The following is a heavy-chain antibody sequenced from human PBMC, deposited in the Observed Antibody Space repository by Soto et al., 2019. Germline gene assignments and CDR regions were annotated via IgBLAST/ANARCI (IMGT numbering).Heavy chain of an antibody. D-gene: IGHD6-6*01. CDR2: ISGSGGST. CDR3: ASSRARTYYYYGMDV. CDR1: GFTFSSYA. J-gene: IGHJ6*02. Sequence: EVQLLESGGGLVQPGGSLRLSCAASGFTFSSYAMNWVRQAPGKGLEWVSAISGSGGSTYYADSVKGRFTISRDNSKNTLYLQMHRLRAEDTAVYYCASSRARTYYYYGMDVWGQGTTVTVSS. V-gene: IGHV3-23*01.